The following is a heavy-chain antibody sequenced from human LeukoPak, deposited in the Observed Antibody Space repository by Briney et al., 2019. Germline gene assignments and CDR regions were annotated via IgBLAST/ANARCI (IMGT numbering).Heavy chain of an antibody. D-gene: IGHD5-12*01. CDR3: ARGATGGYSGYDATRKSFDY. CDR2: IWYDGSNK. Sequence: GGSLRLSCAASGFTFSSYGMHWVRQAPGKGLEWVTVIWYDGSNKYYADSVKGRFTISRDNSKNSLFLQMNSLRAEDTAVYYGARGATGGYSGYDATRKSFDYWGLGTLVTVSS. J-gene: IGHJ4*02. CDR1: GFTFSSYG. V-gene: IGHV3-33*01.